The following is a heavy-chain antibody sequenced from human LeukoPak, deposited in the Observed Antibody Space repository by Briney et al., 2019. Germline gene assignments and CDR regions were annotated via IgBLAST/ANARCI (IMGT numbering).Heavy chain of an antibody. CDR3: ARASGITTLEYYMDV. Sequence: SVKVSRKASGGTFSSYAISWVRQAPGQGLEWMGGIIPIFGTANYAQKFQGRVTITTDESTSTAYMELSSLRSEDTAVYYCARASGITTLEYYMDVWGKGTTVTVSS. CDR2: IIPIFGTA. CDR1: GGTFSSYA. D-gene: IGHD2/OR15-2a*01. V-gene: IGHV1-69*05. J-gene: IGHJ6*03.